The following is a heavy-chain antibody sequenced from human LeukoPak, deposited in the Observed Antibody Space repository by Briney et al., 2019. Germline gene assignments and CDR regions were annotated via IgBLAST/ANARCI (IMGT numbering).Heavy chain of an antibody. CDR3: ARSTSITPYYYYGMDV. Sequence: GASVKVSCKASGYTFTSYGISWVRQAPGQGLEWMGWISAYNGNTNYAQKLQGRVTMTTDTSTSTAYMELRSLRSDDTAVYYCARSTSITPYYYYGMDVWGQGTTVTVSS. J-gene: IGHJ6*02. D-gene: IGHD3-10*01. V-gene: IGHV1-18*01. CDR2: ISAYNGNT. CDR1: GYTFTSYG.